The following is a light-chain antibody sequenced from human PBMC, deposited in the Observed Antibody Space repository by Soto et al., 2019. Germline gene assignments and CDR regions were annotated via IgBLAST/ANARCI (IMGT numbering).Light chain of an antibody. V-gene: IGLV2-14*01. Sequence: QSALTQPASVSGSPGQSITISCTGTSSDVGGYNYVSWYQQHPGKAPKLMIYDVSNRPSGVSNRFSGSKSGNTASLTISGLQAEDVGDYYCSSYTGSSTLVVFGGWTKLTV. CDR1: SSDVGGYNY. CDR3: SSYTGSSTLVV. CDR2: DVS. J-gene: IGLJ2*01.